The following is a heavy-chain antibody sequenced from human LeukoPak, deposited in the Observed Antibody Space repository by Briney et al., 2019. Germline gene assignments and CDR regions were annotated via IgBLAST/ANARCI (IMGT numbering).Heavy chain of an antibody. CDR1: GGSTSSYY. D-gene: IGHD3-22*01. CDR2: MYYSGST. Sequence: SETLSLTCTVSGGSTSSYYWSWIRQPPGKGLEWIGYMYYSGSTNYNPSLKSRVTISVDTSKYQFSLKLSSVTAADTAVYYCARVYYDSSGYSPDAFDIWGQGTMVTVSS. CDR3: ARVYYDSSGYSPDAFDI. V-gene: IGHV4-59*08. J-gene: IGHJ3*02.